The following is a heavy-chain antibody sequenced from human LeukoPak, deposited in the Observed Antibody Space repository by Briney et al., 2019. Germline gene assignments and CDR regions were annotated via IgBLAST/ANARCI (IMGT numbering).Heavy chain of an antibody. V-gene: IGHV3-30*18. Sequence: PGGSLRLSCAASGFTSSSYGMHWVRQAPGKGLEWVAVISYDGNNKYYADSVKGRFTISRDNSKNTLYLQMNSLRTEDTAVYYCAKKFDSSGLAGAFDIWGQGTMVTVSS. CDR3: AKKFDSSGLAGAFDI. J-gene: IGHJ3*02. CDR2: ISYDGNNK. D-gene: IGHD6-19*01. CDR1: GFTSSSYG.